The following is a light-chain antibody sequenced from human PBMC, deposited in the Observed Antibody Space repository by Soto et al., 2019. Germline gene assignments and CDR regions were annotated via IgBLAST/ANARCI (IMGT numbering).Light chain of an antibody. J-gene: IGLJ2*01. Sequence: QSVLTQPPSASGTPGQSVTISCSGSSSNIGKNTVHWYQKLPRTAPKLLIKNNSQRPSGVPDRFSGSKSGTSASLVISGLHSEDEADYYCPAWEDSLNGLLFGGGTKLTVL. CDR3: PAWEDSLNGLL. V-gene: IGLV1-44*01. CDR1: SSNIGKNT. CDR2: NNS.